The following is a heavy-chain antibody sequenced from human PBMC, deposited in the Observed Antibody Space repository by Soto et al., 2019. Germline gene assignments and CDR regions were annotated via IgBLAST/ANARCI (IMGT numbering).Heavy chain of an antibody. Sequence: QVQLVQSGAEVKKPGASVKVSCKASGYTFSTYAMHWVRQAPGQRLEWMGWINAGNGNTKYSQKFQGRVTITRDTSASTAYMELSSLRSEDTAMYYCARGSIEVPKIYYYYFMDFWGKGTTVTVSS. J-gene: IGHJ6*03. CDR2: INAGNGNT. CDR3: ARGSIEVPKIYYYYFMDF. D-gene: IGHD6-6*01. V-gene: IGHV1-3*01. CDR1: GYTFSTYA.